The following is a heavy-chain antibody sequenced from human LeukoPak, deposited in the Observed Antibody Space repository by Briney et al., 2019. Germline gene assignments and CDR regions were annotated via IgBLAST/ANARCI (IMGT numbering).Heavy chain of an antibody. Sequence: GGSLRLSCAASGFAFSSSWMHWVRQAPGSGLVWVSRINEDGTGTSYADSVKGRVTFSRDNARDTLYLQMNSLRVEDTAVYHCANFRSRNSGYDYGYWGQGTLVTVSS. CDR3: ANFRSRNSGYDYGY. J-gene: IGHJ4*02. D-gene: IGHD5-12*01. CDR1: GFAFSSSW. CDR2: INEDGTGT. V-gene: IGHV3-74*01.